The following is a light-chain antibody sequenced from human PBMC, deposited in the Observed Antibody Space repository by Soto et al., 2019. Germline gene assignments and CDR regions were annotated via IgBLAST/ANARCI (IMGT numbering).Light chain of an antibody. V-gene: IGKV3-20*01. J-gene: IGKJ1*01. CDR3: QRYGTSLTWT. CDR1: QSISSGY. CDR2: GAS. Sequence: EIVFTLSPSTLSLSPGERAPPSCQGRQSISSGYLAWYQQKPGQAPRLLIYGASSRATGIPDRFSGSGSETDFTLTISRLEPEDFAVYYCQRYGTSLTWTFGQGTKVDIK.